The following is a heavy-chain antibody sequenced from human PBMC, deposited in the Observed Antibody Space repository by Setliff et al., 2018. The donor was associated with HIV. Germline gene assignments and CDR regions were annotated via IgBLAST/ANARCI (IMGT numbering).Heavy chain of an antibody. J-gene: IGHJ5*02. CDR1: GGSLSGYL. CDR2: IYPRGST. CDR3: ARDLPEFTGRSFDP. V-gene: IGHV4-4*07. Sequence: SETLSLTCEVSGGSLSGYLWTWIRQPAWKGLEWIWRIYPRGSTNYNPSLKTRLSMSIYTSKNHFSFRLTSVTASETAVYYCARDLPEFTGRSFDPRGQRIQFTVSS. D-gene: IGHD7-27*01.